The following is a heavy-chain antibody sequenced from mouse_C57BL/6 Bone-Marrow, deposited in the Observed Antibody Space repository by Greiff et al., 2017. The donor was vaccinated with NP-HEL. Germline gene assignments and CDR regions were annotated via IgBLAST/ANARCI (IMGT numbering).Heavy chain of an antibody. CDR3: ARKSFDGYWYFDV. V-gene: IGHV2-2*01. J-gene: IGHJ1*03. CDR2: IWRGGST. CDR1: GFSLTSYG. D-gene: IGHD2-3*01. Sequence: QVQLKESGPGLVQPSQSLSITCTVSGFSLTSYGVHWVRQSPGKGLEWLGVIWRGGSTDSNAAFISRLSISKDNSKSQVFFKMNSLQADDTAIYYCARKSFDGYWYFDVWGTGTTVTVSS.